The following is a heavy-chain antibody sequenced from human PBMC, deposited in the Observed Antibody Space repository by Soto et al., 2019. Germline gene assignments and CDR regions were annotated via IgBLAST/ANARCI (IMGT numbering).Heavy chain of an antibody. CDR2: ITDNGGST. V-gene: IGHV3-23*01. J-gene: IGHJ4*02. CDR3: AKERATTTAFDY. CDR1: GFTFSRGG. D-gene: IGHD4-17*01. Sequence: GALRPSCAASGFTFSRGGMGWVRQAPGKGLEWVSRITDNGGSTHYADSVKGRFTISRDNTKNTLFLQMNSLRVEDTAVYYCAKERATTTAFDYWGQGALVTVSS.